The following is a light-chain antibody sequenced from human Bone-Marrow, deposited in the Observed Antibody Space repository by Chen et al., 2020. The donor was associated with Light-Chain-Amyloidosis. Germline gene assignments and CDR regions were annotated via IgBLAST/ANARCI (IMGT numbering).Light chain of an antibody. J-gene: IGLJ3*02. CDR3: QVWDRSSDRPV. V-gene: IGLV3-21*02. CDR2: DDS. Sequence: SYVLTQPSSVSVALGQTATIACGGNNIGSTSVHWYQQTPGQAPLLVVYDDSDRPSGIPERLSGSNSGNTATLTISRVEAGDEADYYCQVWDRSSDRPVFGGGTKLIVL. CDR1: NIGSTS.